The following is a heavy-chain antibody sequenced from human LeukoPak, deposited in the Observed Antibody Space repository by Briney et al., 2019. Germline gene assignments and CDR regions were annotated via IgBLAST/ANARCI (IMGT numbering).Heavy chain of an antibody. CDR1: GGSISSGGYY. CDR3: ARGKRAGTTTAPWFDP. V-gene: IGHV4-31*03. J-gene: IGHJ5*02. D-gene: IGHD1-7*01. CDR2: IYYSGST. Sequence: SETLSLTCTVSGGSISSGGYYWSWIRQHPGKGLEWIGYIYYSGSTYYNPSLKSRVTISVDTSKNQFSLKLSSVTAADTAVYYCARGKRAGTTTAPWFDPWGQGTLVTVFS.